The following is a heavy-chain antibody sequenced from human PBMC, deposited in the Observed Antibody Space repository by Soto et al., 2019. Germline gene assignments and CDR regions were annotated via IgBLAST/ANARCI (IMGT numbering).Heavy chain of an antibody. Sequence: EVQLVQSGAEVKKPGESLRISCKGSGYSFTSYWISWVRQMPGKGLEWMGRIDPSDSYTNYSPSFQGHVTISADKSSSTAYLQWSSLKASDTAMYYCARLQAAAGGNDLTFDSWGQGTLVTVSS. V-gene: IGHV5-10-1*01. CDR1: GYSFTSYW. CDR3: ARLQAAAGGNDLTFDS. D-gene: IGHD6-13*01. CDR2: IDPSDSYT. J-gene: IGHJ4*02.